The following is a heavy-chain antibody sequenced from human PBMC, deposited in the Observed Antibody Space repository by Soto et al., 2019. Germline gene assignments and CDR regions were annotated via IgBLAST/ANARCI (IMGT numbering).Heavy chain of an antibody. CDR2: IRYGGSNK. Sequence: GGSLRLSCVASGYNFNKYAVSWVRQAPGKGLEWVAAIRYGGSNKYYADSVKGRFTISRDNSKNTLYLQMNSLRAEDTAVYYCAREWGYCSGGSCYSFGYWGQGTLVTVSS. CDR3: AREWGYCSGGSCYSFGY. CDR1: GYNFNKYA. J-gene: IGHJ4*02. D-gene: IGHD2-15*01. V-gene: IGHV3-33*08.